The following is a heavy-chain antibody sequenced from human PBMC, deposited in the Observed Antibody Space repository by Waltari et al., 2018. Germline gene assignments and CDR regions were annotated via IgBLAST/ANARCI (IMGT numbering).Heavy chain of an antibody. V-gene: IGHV2-5*01. CDR1: GFSLSTSGVG. CDR3: AHTQYYYDSSGYYFDY. Sequence: QITLKESGPTLVKPTQTLTLTCTFSGFSLSTSGVGVGWIRQPPGKALEWLALIYWKDDKRYRPYLKSRLTITKDTSKNQVVRTMTNMDPVDTATYYCAHTQYYYDSSGYYFDYWGQGTLVTVSS. J-gene: IGHJ4*02. D-gene: IGHD3-22*01. CDR2: IYWKDDK.